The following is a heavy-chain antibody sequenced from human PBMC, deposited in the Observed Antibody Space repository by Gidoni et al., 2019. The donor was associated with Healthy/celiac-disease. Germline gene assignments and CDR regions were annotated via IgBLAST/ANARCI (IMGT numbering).Heavy chain of an antibody. V-gene: IGHV3-30*04. D-gene: IGHD3-3*01. CDR2: ISYDGSNN. J-gene: IGHJ4*02. CDR1: GFTFSSYA. Sequence: QVHLVESGGGVAKPGRSMRRSCAASGFTFSSYAMHWVRQAPGKWLQWLVVISYDGSNNYYADSVKGLFTISRDNSNNTLYLQMNSLRAEDTAVYYCARGDTIFGVPQGYFYYWGQGTLVTVSS. CDR3: ARGDTIFGVPQGYFYY.